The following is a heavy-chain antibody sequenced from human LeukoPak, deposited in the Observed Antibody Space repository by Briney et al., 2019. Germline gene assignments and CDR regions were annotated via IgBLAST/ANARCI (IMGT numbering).Heavy chain of an antibody. Sequence: ASVKVSCKASGYTFTSYYMHWVRQAPGQGLEWMGIINPSGGSTSYAQKFQGRVTLPRETSTSTVYMGLSSLRSEDTDVYYCARDKVGQGYYGSGSYYNGYYYYGMDVWGKGTTVTVSS. CDR2: INPSGGST. D-gene: IGHD3-10*01. J-gene: IGHJ6*04. CDR1: GYTFTSYY. CDR3: ARDKVGQGYYGSGSYYNGYYYYGMDV. V-gene: IGHV1-46*01.